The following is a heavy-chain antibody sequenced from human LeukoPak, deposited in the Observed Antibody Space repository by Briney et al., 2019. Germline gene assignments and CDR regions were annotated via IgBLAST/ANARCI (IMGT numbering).Heavy chain of an antibody. V-gene: IGHV3-66*01. D-gene: IGHD3-10*01. Sequence: PGGSLRLSCAASGFTVSSNYTSWVRQAPGKGLEWVSVIYSGGGTFYADSVKGRFTISRDNSRNTLYLQMNSLRAEDTAVYYCAREVRGVGYYYYYMDVWGKGTTVTVSS. J-gene: IGHJ6*03. CDR2: IYSGGGT. CDR3: AREVRGVGYYYYYMDV. CDR1: GFTVSSNY.